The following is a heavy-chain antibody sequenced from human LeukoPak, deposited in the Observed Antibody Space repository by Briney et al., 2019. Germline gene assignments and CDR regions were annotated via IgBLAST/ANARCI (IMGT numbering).Heavy chain of an antibody. CDR1: GFTFSSYA. CDR3: ARSDYDFWSGYIY. D-gene: IGHD3-3*01. J-gene: IGHJ4*02. V-gene: IGHV3-23*01. Sequence: PGGSLRLSCAASGFTFSSYAMSWVRQAPGKGLEWVSAISGSGGNTYYADSVKGRFTISRDNSKNTLYLQMNSLRAEDTAVYYCARSDYDFWSGYIYWGQGTLVTVSS. CDR2: ISGSGGNT.